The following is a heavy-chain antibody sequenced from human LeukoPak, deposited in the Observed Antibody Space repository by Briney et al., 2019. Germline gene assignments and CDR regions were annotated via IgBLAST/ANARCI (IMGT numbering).Heavy chain of an antibody. CDR2: IYYSGST. CDR1: GGSISSGDYY. CDR3: ARESITMVRGVRTDAFDI. J-gene: IGHJ3*02. V-gene: IGHV4-30-4*08. D-gene: IGHD3-10*01. Sequence: SQTLSLTCTVSGGSISSGDYYWSWIRQPPGKGLEWIGYIYYSGSTYYNPSLKSRVTISVDTSKNQFSLKLSSVTAADTAVYYCARESITMVRGVRTDAFDIWGQGTMVTVSS.